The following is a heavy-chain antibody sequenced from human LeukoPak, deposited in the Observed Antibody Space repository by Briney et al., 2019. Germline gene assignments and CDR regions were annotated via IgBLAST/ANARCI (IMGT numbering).Heavy chain of an antibody. Sequence: GATVKVSCKASGYTFTSYYMHWVRQAPGQGLEWMGIINPSGGSTSYAQKFQGRVTMTRDTSTSTVYMEVSSLRSEDTAVYYCASIAVADPFDYWGQGALVTVSS. D-gene: IGHD6-19*01. CDR2: INPSGGST. V-gene: IGHV1-46*01. J-gene: IGHJ4*02. CDR3: ASIAVADPFDY. CDR1: GYTFTSYY.